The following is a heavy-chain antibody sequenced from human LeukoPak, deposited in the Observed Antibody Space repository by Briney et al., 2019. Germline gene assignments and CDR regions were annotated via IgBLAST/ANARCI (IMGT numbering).Heavy chain of an antibody. CDR2: MNPNSGNT. CDR3: ARQGSGSYHIDY. Sequence: ASVKVSCKASGGTFSSYAISWVRQAPGQGLEWMGWMNPNSGNTGYAQKFQGRVTITRNTSISTAYMELSSLRSEDTAVYYCARQGSGSYHIDYWGQGTLVTVSS. CDR1: GGTFSSYA. V-gene: IGHV1-8*03. D-gene: IGHD1-26*01. J-gene: IGHJ4*02.